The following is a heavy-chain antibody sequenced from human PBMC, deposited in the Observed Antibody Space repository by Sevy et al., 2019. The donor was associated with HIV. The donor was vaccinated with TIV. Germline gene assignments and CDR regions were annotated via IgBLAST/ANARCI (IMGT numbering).Heavy chain of an antibody. CDR3: ATDPIIVLLVTDGMDV. CDR1: GFTFTYAW. D-gene: IGHD2-8*01. CDR2: IKSRPDGGTT. V-gene: IGHV3-15*01. J-gene: IGHJ6*02. Sequence: GGSLRLSCAASGFTFTYAWMSWVRQAPGKGLEWVGRIKSRPDGGTTDYAATVKGRFTISRDDSKKTLYLQMNSLKTEDSAVYYCATDPIIVLLVTDGMDVWGQGTTVTVSS.